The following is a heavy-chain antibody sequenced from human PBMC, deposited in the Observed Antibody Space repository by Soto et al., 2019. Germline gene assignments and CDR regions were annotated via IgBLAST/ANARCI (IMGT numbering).Heavy chain of an antibody. CDR3: ARDPRGDFWSGYSHSDY. D-gene: IGHD3-3*01. J-gene: IGHJ4*02. CDR1: GYTFTSYA. Sequence: ASVKVSCKASGYTFTSYAMHWVRQAPGQRLEWMGWINAGNGNTKYSQKFQGRVTITRDTSASTAYMELSSLRSEDTAVYYCARDPRGDFWSGYSHSDYWGQGTLVTVSS. CDR2: INAGNGNT. V-gene: IGHV1-3*01.